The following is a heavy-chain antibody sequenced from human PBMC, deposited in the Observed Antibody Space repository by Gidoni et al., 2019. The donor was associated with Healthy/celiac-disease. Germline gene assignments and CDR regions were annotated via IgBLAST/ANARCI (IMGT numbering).Heavy chain of an antibody. Sequence: QVQLVESGGGLVKPGGSLRLPCAASGFTFSDYYMRCIRQAPGKGLEWVSYISSSGSTIYYADSVKGRFTISRDNAKNSLYLQMNSLRAEDTAVYYCARVAAPNYDFWSGYYRGYYFDYWGQGTLVTVSS. CDR3: ARVAAPNYDFWSGYYRGYYFDY. J-gene: IGHJ4*02. CDR1: GFTFSDYY. CDR2: ISSSGSTI. V-gene: IGHV3-11*01. D-gene: IGHD3-3*01.